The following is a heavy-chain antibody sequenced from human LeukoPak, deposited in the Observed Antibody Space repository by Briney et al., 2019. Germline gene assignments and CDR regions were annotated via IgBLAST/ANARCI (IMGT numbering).Heavy chain of an antibody. Sequence: GGSLRLSCAASGFTFSDYYMSWIRQAPGKGLEWVSYISSSGSTIYYADSVKGRFTISRDNAKNSLYLQMNSLRAEDTAVYYCARGSSLGYCSSTSCYRYFGAFDIWGQGTMVTVSS. CDR1: GFTFSDYY. CDR2: ISSSGSTI. V-gene: IGHV3-11*01. J-gene: IGHJ3*02. CDR3: ARGSSLGYCSSTSCYRYFGAFDI. D-gene: IGHD2-2*01.